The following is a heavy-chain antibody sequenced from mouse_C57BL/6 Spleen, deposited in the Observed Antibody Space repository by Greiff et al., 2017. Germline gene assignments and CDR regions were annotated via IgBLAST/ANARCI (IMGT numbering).Heavy chain of an antibody. CDR2: ISYDGSN. D-gene: IGHD1-1*01. V-gene: IGHV3-6*01. Sequence: EVQLQESGPGLVKPSQSLSLTCSVTGYSITSGYYWNWIRQFPGNKLEWMGYISYDGSNNYNPSLKNRISITRDTSKNQFFLKLNSVTTEDTATYYCASTTVVPSMDYWGQGTSVTVSS. J-gene: IGHJ4*01. CDR3: ASTTVVPSMDY. CDR1: GYSITSGYY.